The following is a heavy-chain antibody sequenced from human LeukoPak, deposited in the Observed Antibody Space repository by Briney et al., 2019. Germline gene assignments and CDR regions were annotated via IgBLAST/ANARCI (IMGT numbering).Heavy chain of an antibody. CDR1: GDSISSGDYY. CDR2: IYTSGST. Sequence: PSETLSLTCTVSGDSISSGDYYWSWIRQPAGKGLEWIGRIYTSGSTNYNPSLKSRVTISGDTSENQFSLRLSSVTAADTAVYYCARASYSYDISGWVPFDYWGQGTLVTVSS. V-gene: IGHV4-61*02. J-gene: IGHJ4*02. CDR3: ARASYSYDISGWVPFDY. D-gene: IGHD3-22*01.